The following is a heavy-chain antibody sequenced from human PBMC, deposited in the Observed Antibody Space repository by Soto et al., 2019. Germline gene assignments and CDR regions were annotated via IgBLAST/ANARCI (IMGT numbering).Heavy chain of an antibody. V-gene: IGHV4-34*01. J-gene: IGHJ4*02. CDR1: GGSFSGYY. Sequence: PSETLALTCAVYGGSFSGYYWSWIRQPPGKGLEWIGEINHSGSTNYNPSLKSRVTISVDTSKNQFSLKLSSVTAADTAVYCCARGGIAVAGTGPYFDYWGQGTLVTVSS. CDR3: ARGGIAVAGTGPYFDY. CDR2: INHSGST. D-gene: IGHD6-19*01.